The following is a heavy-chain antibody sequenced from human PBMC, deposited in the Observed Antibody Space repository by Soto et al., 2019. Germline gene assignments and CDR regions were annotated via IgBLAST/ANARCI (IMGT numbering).Heavy chain of an antibody. J-gene: IGHJ6*02. V-gene: IGHV3-72*01. CDR1: GFRFSDFF. CDR2: SRNEANSYTT. CDR3: ALNYYGLDV. Sequence: GGSLRLSCDASGFRFSDFFMDWVRQTPGKGLEWVGRSRNEANSYTTDYAASVKGRFTISRHDSQNSLILQMNSLKIEDTAIYYCALNYYGLDVLGQGTTVTVSS.